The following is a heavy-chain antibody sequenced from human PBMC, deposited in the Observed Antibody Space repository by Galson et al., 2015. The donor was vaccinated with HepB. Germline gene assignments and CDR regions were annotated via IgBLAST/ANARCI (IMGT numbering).Heavy chain of an antibody. V-gene: IGHV1-2*04. D-gene: IGHD4-17*01. CDR1: GYTFTGYY. Sequence: SVKVSCKPSGYTFTGYYMHWLRQAPGQGLEWMGWINPNSGGPNYAQKFQGSVTMTRDTSISTAYMELSTLSSADTAGDYCARGAAISDSPVTPDAFDIWGQGTMVTVSS. CDR3: ARGAAISDSPVTPDAFDI. J-gene: IGHJ3*02. CDR2: INPNSGGP.